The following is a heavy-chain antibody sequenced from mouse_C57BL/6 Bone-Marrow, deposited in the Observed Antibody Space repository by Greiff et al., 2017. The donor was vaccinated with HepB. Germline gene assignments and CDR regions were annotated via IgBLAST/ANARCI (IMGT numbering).Heavy chain of an antibody. V-gene: IGHV10-1*01. J-gene: IGHJ3*01. CDR3: VRHRGLEYYGSTPFAY. CDR1: GFSFNTYA. CDR2: IRSKSNNYAT. D-gene: IGHD1-1*01. Sequence: EVQLVESGGGLVQPKGSLKLSCAASGFSFNTYAMNWVRQAPGKGLEWVARIRSKSNNYATYYADSVKDRFTISRDDSESMLYLQMNNLKTEDTAMYYCVRHRGLEYYGSTPFAYWGQGTLVTVSA.